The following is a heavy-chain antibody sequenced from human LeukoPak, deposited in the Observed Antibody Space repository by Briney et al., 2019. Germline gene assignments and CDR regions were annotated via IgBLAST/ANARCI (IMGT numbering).Heavy chain of an antibody. D-gene: IGHD3-3*01. V-gene: IGHV4-59*01. CDR1: GGSISSYY. CDR3: ARASIFGVVIFDY. Sequence: SETLSLTCTVSGGSISSYYWSWIRQPPGKGLEWIGYIYYSGSTNYNPSLKSRVTKSVDTSKNQFSLKLSSVTAADTAVYYCARASIFGVVIFDYWGQGTLVTVSS. J-gene: IGHJ4*02. CDR2: IYYSGST.